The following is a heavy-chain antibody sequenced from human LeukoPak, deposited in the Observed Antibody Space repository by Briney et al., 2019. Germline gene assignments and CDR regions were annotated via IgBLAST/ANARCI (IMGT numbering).Heavy chain of an antibody. D-gene: IGHD5-24*01. CDR2: INHSGST. J-gene: IGHJ4*02. CDR3: ARGRDPY. V-gene: IGHV4-34*01. Sequence: SETLSLTCAVYGGSFSGHYWTWIRQPPGRGLEWIGEINHSGSTNYNPSLKSRVTISVDTSKSQFSPKLNSVTAADTAMYYCARGRDPYWGQGTLVTVSS. CDR1: GGSFSGHY.